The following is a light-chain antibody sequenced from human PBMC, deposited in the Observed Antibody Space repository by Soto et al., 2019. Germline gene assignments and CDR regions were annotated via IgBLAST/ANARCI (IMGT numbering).Light chain of an antibody. V-gene: IGKV3-11*01. CDR2: DAT. J-gene: IGKJ1*01. CDR1: QSVSSY. CDR3: HQDFNLPWT. Sequence: EIVLTQSPATLSFSPGERATLSCRASQSVSSYLAWYQQKAGQAPTLLIYDATKRVIGIPARFSGSGSGTDFTLTISSLQPEDFAVYFCHQDFNLPWTFGQGTKVDIK.